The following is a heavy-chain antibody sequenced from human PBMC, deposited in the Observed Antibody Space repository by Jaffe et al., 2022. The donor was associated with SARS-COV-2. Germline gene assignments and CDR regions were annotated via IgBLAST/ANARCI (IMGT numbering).Heavy chain of an antibody. V-gene: IGHV4-34*01. CDR2: INHSGST. CDR1: GGSFSGYY. D-gene: IGHD4-17*01. J-gene: IGHJ4*02. CDR3: ARVGGYGDHKYYFDY. Sequence: QVQLQQWGAGLLKPSETLSLTCAVYGGSFSGYYWSWIRQPPGKGLEWIGEINHSGSTNYNPSLKSRVTISVDTSKNQFSLKLSSVTAADTAVYYCARVGGYGDHKYYFDYWGQGTLVTVSS.